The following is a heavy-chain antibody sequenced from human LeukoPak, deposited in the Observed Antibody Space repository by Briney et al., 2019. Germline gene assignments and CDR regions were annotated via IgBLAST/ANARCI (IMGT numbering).Heavy chain of an antibody. CDR1: GFTFSSYA. CDR2: ISGSGGST. V-gene: IGHV3-23*01. Sequence: PGGSLRLSCAASGFTFSSYAMSWVRQAPGKGLEWVSAISGSGGSTCYADSVKGRFTISRDNSKNTLYLQMNSLRAEDTAVYYCAKNSERFLEWLVDYWGQGTLVTVSS. CDR3: AKNSERFLEWLVDY. D-gene: IGHD3-3*01. J-gene: IGHJ4*02.